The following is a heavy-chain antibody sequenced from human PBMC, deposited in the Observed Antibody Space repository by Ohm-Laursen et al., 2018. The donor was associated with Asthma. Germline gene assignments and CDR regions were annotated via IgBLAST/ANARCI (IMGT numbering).Heavy chain of an antibody. CDR1: GFTFSTNA. J-gene: IGHJ5*02. CDR2: ISGSGVST. D-gene: IGHD6-19*01. Sequence: SLRLSCSASGFTFSTNAMAWVRQAPGKGLEWVSVISGSGVSTYYADSVKGRFTISRDNSKNTLYLQMNSLRAEDTAVYYCTSRKLYTSGWYSHHHWGQGTLVTVSS. CDR3: TSRKLYTSGWYSHHH. V-gene: IGHV3-23*01.